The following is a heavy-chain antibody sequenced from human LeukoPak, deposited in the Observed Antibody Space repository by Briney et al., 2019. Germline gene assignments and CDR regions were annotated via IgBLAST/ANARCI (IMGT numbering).Heavy chain of an antibody. CDR3: ARGVVVIPAGVDYFDY. D-gene: IGHD3-22*01. CDR2: IYHSGST. J-gene: IGHJ4*02. CDR1: GGSISSYY. Sequence: SETLSLTCTVSGGSISSYYWSWIRQPPGKGLEWIGYIYHSGSTYYNPSLKSRVTTSVDRSKNQFSLKLSSVTAADTAVYYCARGVVVIPAGVDYFDYWGQGTLVTVSS. V-gene: IGHV4-59*12.